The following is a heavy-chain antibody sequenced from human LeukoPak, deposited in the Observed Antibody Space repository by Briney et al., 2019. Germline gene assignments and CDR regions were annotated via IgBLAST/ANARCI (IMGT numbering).Heavy chain of an antibody. D-gene: IGHD4-17*01. CDR3: ARDLSRLTTVQY. V-gene: IGHV3-21*01. J-gene: IGHJ4*02. CDR2: ISSSSSYI. CDR1: GFTFSSYS. Sequence: GGSLRLSCAASGFTFSSYSMNWVRQAPGKGLEWVSSISSSSSYIYYADSVKGRFTISRDNAKNSLYLQINSLRAEDTAVYYCARDLSRLTTVQYWGQGTLVTVSS.